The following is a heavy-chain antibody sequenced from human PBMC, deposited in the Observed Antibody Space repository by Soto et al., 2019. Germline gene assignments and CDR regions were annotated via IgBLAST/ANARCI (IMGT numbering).Heavy chain of an antibody. V-gene: IGHV1-69*01. D-gene: IGHD3-22*01. CDR3: AGGVFGSGYYAPPDY. J-gene: IGHJ4*02. CDR1: GGTFSSYA. CDR2: IIPIFGTA. Sequence: QVQLVQSGAEVKKPGSSVKVSCKASGGTFSSYAISWVRQAPGQGVEWLGGIIPIFGTANYAQKYQGRVTITADESTSTGYMELSSLRSKDTAVYYCAGGVFGSGYYAPPDYWGQGTLVTVS.